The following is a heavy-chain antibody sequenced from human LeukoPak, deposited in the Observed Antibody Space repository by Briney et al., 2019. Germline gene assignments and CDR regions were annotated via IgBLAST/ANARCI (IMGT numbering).Heavy chain of an antibody. CDR1: GDSISSNY. CDR2: IYYSGSA. J-gene: IGHJ6*03. V-gene: IGHV4-59*08. CDR3: ARGELFYYYYYMDV. Sequence: SETLSLTCTVSGDSISSNYWNWIRQPPGKGLEWIGSIYYSGSANYNPSLKSRVTISVDTSKNQFSLKQSSVTAADTAVYYCARGELFYYYYYMDVWGKGTTVTVSS. D-gene: IGHD1-7*01.